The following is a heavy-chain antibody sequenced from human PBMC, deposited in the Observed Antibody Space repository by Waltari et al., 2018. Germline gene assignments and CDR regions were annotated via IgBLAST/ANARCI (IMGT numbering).Heavy chain of an antibody. J-gene: IGHJ4*02. CDR1: GFTFSTYW. Sequence: VESGGGLVQPGGSLRLSCAASGFTFSTYWMSWVRQAPGKGLGWVGNIKTDGSEKYYVDSVRGRFTISRDNAKNSLSLQMSTLRDEETGRYYCAGDWSGSGRGINYWGQGTLVTVSS. CDR2: IKTDGSEK. D-gene: IGHD3-3*01. V-gene: IGHV3-7*01. CDR3: AGDWSGSGRGINY.